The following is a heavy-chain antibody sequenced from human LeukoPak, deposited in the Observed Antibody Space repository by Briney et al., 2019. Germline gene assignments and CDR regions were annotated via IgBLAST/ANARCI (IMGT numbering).Heavy chain of an antibody. CDR3: ARGDLLVVTVSRPDSWFDP. CDR2: INHSGST. Sequence: PSETLSLTCAVYGGSFSGYYWSWIRQPPGKGLEWIGEINHSGSTNYNPSLKSRVTISVDTSKNQFSLKLSSVTAADTALYYCARGDLLVVTVSRPDSWFDPWVQGTLVTVSS. D-gene: IGHD2-21*02. J-gene: IGHJ5*02. V-gene: IGHV4-34*01. CDR1: GGSFSGYY.